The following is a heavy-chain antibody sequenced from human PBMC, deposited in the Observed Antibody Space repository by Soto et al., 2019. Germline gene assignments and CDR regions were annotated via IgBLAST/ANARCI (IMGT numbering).Heavy chain of an antibody. Sequence: QVQLQQWGAGLLKPSETLSLTCAVYGGFVSSGSYYWSWIRQPPGKGLEWIGEMSHSGGTHFNPSLKSGVTISVDTSKNQFSLKMSSVTAADTALYYCARAERGTATTVVDAFDIWGPGTMVTVSS. CDR2: MSHSGGT. D-gene: IGHD1-1*01. J-gene: IGHJ3*02. V-gene: IGHV4-34*01. CDR3: ARAERGTATTVVDAFDI. CDR1: GGFVSSGSYY.